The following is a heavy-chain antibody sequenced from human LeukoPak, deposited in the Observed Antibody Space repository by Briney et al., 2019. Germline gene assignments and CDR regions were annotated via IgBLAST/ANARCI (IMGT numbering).Heavy chain of an antibody. CDR1: GYTFTGYY. CDR2: IIPIFGTA. CDR3: ARDLASLDV. Sequence: SVKVSCKASGYTFTGYYMHWVRQAPGQGLEWMGGIIPIFGTANYAQKFQGRVTITADESTSTAYMELSSLRSEDTAVYYCARDLASLDVWGKGTTVTVSS. J-gene: IGHJ6*04. V-gene: IGHV1-69*13.